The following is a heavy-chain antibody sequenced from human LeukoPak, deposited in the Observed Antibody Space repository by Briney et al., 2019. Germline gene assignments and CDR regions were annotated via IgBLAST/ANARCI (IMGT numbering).Heavy chain of an antibody. CDR1: GGYIRGYY. J-gene: IGHJ4*02. Sequence: SETLSLTCTVSGGYIRGYYWSWIRQPPGKRLEWIAYIYNSVTTNYNPSLKSRLTISVDTSENQIPLKQSYVTAADTTVYYCARHGPADSRSYPLDYWGQGTLVTVSS. CDR3: ARHGPADSRSYPLDY. V-gene: IGHV4-59*08. CDR2: IYNSVTT. D-gene: IGHD3-10*01.